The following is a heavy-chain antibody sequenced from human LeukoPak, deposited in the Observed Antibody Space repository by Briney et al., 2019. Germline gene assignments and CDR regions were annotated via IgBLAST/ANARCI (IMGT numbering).Heavy chain of an antibody. CDR1: GYGFTGYY. V-gene: IGHV1-2*06. Sequence: GASVTVSCKTSGYGFTGYYIHWVRQAPGQGLEWMGRINPNSGGPNYGQKFQGTVTMTRDTSISTAYLELSNLRSDDTAAYYCVRGYSYGFYFDYWGQGSLVTVSS. CDR2: INPNSGGP. J-gene: IGHJ4*02. CDR3: VRGYSYGFYFDY. D-gene: IGHD5-18*01.